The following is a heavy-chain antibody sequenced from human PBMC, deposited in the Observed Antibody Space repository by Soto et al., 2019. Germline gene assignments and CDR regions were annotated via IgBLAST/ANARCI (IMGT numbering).Heavy chain of an antibody. CDR1: GGTFSSYA. D-gene: IGHD4-17*01. V-gene: IGHV1-69*01. CDR3: AREEHDYGGNSPFDY. J-gene: IGHJ4*02. Sequence: QVQLVQSGAEVKKPGSSVKVSCKASGGTFSSYAISWVRQAPGQGLEWMGGIIPIFGTANYAQKFQGRVTITADESTSTAYMELSSLRSEDTTVYYCAREEHDYGGNSPFDYWGQGTLVTVSS. CDR2: IIPIFGTA.